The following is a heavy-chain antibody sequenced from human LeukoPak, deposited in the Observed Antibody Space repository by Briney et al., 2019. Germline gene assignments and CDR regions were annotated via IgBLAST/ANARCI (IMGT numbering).Heavy chain of an antibody. D-gene: IGHD3-22*01. CDR1: GFTFSSYA. CDR3: AKDLRPGSTYYYDSSGYSDY. J-gene: IGHJ4*02. V-gene: IGHV3-23*01. Sequence: PGGSLRLSCAASGFTFSSYAMSWVRQAPGKGLEWVSAISGSGGSTYYADSVKGRFTISRDNSKNTLYLQMNSLRAEDTAVYYCAKDLRPGSTYYYDSSGYSDYWGQGTLVTVSS. CDR2: ISGSGGST.